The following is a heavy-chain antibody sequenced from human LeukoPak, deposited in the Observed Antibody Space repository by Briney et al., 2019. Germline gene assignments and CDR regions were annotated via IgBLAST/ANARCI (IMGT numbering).Heavy chain of an antibody. CDR1: GFTVSSNY. J-gene: IGHJ4*02. CDR3: ARAEREEFDY. CDR2: IYSGGST. Sequence: GGSLRLSCAASGFTVSSNYMSWVRQALGKGLEWVSVIYSGGSTYYADSVKGRFTMSRDNSKNTLYLQMNSLRAEDTAVYYCARAEREEFDYWGQGTLVTVSS. D-gene: IGHD1-1*01. V-gene: IGHV3-66*01.